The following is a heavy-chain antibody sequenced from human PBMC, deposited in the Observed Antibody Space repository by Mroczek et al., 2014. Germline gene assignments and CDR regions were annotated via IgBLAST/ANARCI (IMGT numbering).Heavy chain of an antibody. D-gene: IGHD2-2*03. Sequence: QVQLQESGAEVKKPGASVKVSCKASGYTFTSYDINWVRQATGQGLEWMGWMNPNSGNTGYAQKFQGRVTMTRNTSISTAYMELSSLRSEDTAVYYCARGRLDIVVVPAAILQYYYYGMDVVGPRDPRSPVSS. V-gene: IGHV1-8*01. CDR3: ARGRLDIVVVPAAILQYYYYGMDV. J-gene: IGHJ6*02. CDR2: MNPNSGNT. CDR1: GYTFTSYD.